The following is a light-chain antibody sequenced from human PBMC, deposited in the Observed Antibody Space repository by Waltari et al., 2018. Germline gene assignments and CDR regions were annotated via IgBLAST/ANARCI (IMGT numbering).Light chain of an antibody. CDR1: TSDVGTYNL. J-gene: IGLJ1*01. CDR2: EVI. V-gene: IGLV2-23*02. CDR3: CSYAGSGTYV. Sequence: QSALTQPASVSGTPGQSIPISCTATTSDVGTYNLVTWYQHHPGEAPKLMICEVIKRPSGVSNRFSGSKSGNTASLTISGLQAEDEADYYCCSYAGSGTYVFGTGTKVTVL.